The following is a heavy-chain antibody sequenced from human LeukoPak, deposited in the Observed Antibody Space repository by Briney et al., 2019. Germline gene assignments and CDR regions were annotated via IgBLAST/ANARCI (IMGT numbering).Heavy chain of an antibody. CDR1: GFTFNNAW. Sequence: GGSLRLSCAASGFTFNNAWMSWVRQAPGKGLEWVGRIKSETDGGTTDYAAPVKGRFTISRDDSKNTLFLQMNSLKTEDTAVYYCTTVLHYHGISGYQTSFDYWGQGTLVTVSS. V-gene: IGHV3-15*01. J-gene: IGHJ4*02. D-gene: IGHD3-22*01. CDR2: IKSETDGGTT. CDR3: TTVLHYHGISGYQTSFDY.